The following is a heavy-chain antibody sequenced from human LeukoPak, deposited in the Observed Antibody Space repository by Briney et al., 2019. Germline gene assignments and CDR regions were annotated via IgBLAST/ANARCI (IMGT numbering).Heavy chain of an antibody. J-gene: IGHJ4*02. CDR2: INPSGGST. CDR1: GYTFTSYY. V-gene: IGHV1-46*01. Sequence: ASVKVSCKASGYTFTSYYMHWVRQAPGQGLEWMGIINPSGGSTSYAQKFQGRVTMTRDTSTNTVYMELSSLRSEDTAVYFCARATLSDYYFNCWGQGTLVTVSS. CDR3: ARATLSDYYFNC.